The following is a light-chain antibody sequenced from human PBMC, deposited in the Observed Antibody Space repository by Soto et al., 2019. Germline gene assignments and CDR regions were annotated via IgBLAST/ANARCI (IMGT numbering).Light chain of an antibody. CDR3: QQYNSYSPAT. J-gene: IGKJ1*01. Sequence: DIQMTQSPSTLSASVGDRVTITCRASQSISSWLAWYQQKPRKAPKLLIYDAASLESGGPSRFSGGGSGTEFSLTISGLQPDDFVTYYCQQYNSYSPATFGQGTKVDIK. CDR2: DAA. V-gene: IGKV1-5*01. CDR1: QSISSW.